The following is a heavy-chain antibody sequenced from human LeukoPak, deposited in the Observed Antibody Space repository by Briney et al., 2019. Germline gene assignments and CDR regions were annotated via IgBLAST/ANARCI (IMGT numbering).Heavy chain of an antibody. J-gene: IGHJ4*02. V-gene: IGHV4-34*01. Sequence: SETLSLTCAVYGRSFSGYYWSWIRQPPGKGLEWIGEINHSGSTNYNPSLKSRVTISVDTSKNQFSLKLSSVTAADTAVYYCATGWLTMVRGVILDYWGQGTLVTVSS. D-gene: IGHD3-10*01. CDR1: GRSFSGYY. CDR3: ATGWLTMVRGVILDY. CDR2: INHSGST.